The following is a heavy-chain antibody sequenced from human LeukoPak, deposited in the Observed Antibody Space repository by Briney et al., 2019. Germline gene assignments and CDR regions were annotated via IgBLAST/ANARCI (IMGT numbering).Heavy chain of an antibody. CDR2: ISSSSSYI. D-gene: IGHD6-19*01. Sequence: PGGSLRLSCAASGFTFSSYSMNWVRQAPGKGLEWVSSISSSSSYIYYADSVKGRFTISRDNAKNSLHLQMNSLRVEDTAVYYCAGEAEAGTDYWGQGTLVTVSS. V-gene: IGHV3-21*01. J-gene: IGHJ4*02. CDR1: GFTFSSYS. CDR3: AGEAEAGTDY.